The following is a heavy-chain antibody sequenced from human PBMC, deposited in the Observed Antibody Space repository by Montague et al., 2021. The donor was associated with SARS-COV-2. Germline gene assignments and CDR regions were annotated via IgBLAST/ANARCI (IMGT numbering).Heavy chain of an antibody. Sequence: SLRLSCAASGFTFSSYAMSWVRQAPGKGLEWVSGIGVSAESTYYGDSVKGRFTISRDNSKNTLYLQMNSLSAEDTAVYYCASPKERQYTYTWQTRWYFDLWGRGTLVTVSS. V-gene: IGHV3-23*01. J-gene: IGHJ2*01. CDR2: IGVSAEST. CDR1: GFTFSSYA. D-gene: IGHD2-2*02. CDR3: ASPKERQYTYTWQTRWYFDL.